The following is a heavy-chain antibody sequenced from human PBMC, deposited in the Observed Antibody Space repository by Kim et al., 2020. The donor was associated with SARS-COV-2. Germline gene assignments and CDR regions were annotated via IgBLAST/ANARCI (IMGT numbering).Heavy chain of an antibody. CDR1: GFNFDDYA. CDR2: ISWDGDSI. J-gene: IGHJ4*02. Sequence: GGSLRLSCAASGFNFDDYAMHWVRQVPGKGLEWLSVISWDGDSIYYAASVEGRFTISRDNSKNSLSLQMNNLRPDDTALYYCAKELVARENVVRGVIETEGADYWSQGTLVTVSS. V-gene: IGHV3-43D*03. D-gene: IGHD3-10*01. CDR3: AKELVARENVVRGVIETEGADY.